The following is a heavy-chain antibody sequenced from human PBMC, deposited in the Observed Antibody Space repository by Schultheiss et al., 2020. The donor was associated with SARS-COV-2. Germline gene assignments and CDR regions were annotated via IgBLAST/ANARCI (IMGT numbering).Heavy chain of an antibody. J-gene: IGHJ6*02. CDR1: GFTFSSYS. Sequence: GGSLRLSCAASGFTFSSYSMNWVRQAPGKGLEWVSSISSSSSYIYYADSVKGRFTISRDNAKNSLYLQMNSLRAEDTAVYYCARDGGYDILTGSHSYYYYYGMDVWGQGTTVTVSS. D-gene: IGHD3-9*01. CDR2: ISSSSSYI. CDR3: ARDGGYDILTGSHSYYYYYGMDV. V-gene: IGHV3-21*01.